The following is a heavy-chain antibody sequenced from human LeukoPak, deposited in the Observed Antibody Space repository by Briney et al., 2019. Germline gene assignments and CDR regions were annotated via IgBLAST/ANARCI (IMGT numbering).Heavy chain of an antibody. CDR3: AKSPSGWYWGGVDY. CDR1: GFTFSSYG. CDR2: ISYDGSNK. D-gene: IGHD6-19*01. Sequence: GRSLRLSCAASGFTFSSYGMHWVRQAPGKGLEWVAVISYDGSNKYYADSVKGRFTISRDNSKNTLYLQMNSPRAEDTAVYYCAKSPSGWYWGGVDYWGQGTLVTVSS. J-gene: IGHJ4*02. V-gene: IGHV3-30*18.